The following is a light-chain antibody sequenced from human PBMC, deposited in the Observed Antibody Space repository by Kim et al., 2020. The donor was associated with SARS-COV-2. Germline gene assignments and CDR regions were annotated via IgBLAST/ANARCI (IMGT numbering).Light chain of an antibody. J-gene: IGKJ2*02. Sequence: DIQVTQSPSSLSASVGDRVTITCRTSQTVSTNLNWYQQKPGKAPNLLMFSASTLESGVPSRFSGGGSGTEFTLTISSLQPEDFATYYCQQTYNFPRTFGQGTKVDIK. V-gene: IGKV1-39*01. CDR1: QTVSTN. CDR3: QQTYNFPRT. CDR2: SAS.